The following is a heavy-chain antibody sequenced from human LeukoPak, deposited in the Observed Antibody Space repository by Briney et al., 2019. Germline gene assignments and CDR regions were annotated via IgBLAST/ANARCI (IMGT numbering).Heavy chain of an antibody. D-gene: IGHD2-21*02. CDR3: AGSVVTAIQDFQH. J-gene: IGHJ1*01. Sequence: PGASLRLSCAASGFTFSSYAMSWVRQAPGKGLEWVSAISGSGGSTYYADSVKGRFTISRDNPKNTLYLQMNSLRAEDTAVYYCAGSVVTAIQDFQHWGQGTLVTVSS. V-gene: IGHV3-23*01. CDR2: ISGSGGST. CDR1: GFTFSSYA.